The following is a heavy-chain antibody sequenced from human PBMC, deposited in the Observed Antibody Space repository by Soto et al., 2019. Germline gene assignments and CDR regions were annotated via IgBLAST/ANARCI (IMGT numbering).Heavy chain of an antibody. D-gene: IGHD3-22*01. Sequence: QVQLVQSGAEVKKPGSSVKVSCKASGGTFSSYAISWVRQAPGQGLEWMGGIIPIFGTANYAQKFQGRVTITADESTRTAYMELSSLRSEDTAVYYCARSARFYYDSSAIDYWGQGTLVTVSS. CDR3: ARSARFYYDSSAIDY. CDR1: GGTFSSYA. J-gene: IGHJ4*02. CDR2: IIPIFGTA. V-gene: IGHV1-69*12.